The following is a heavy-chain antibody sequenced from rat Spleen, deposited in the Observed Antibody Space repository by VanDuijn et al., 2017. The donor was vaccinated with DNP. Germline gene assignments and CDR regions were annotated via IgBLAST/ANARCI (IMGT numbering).Heavy chain of an antibody. V-gene: IGHV5-25*01. CDR3: AREQHFHFDY. D-gene: IGHD1-10*01. J-gene: IGHJ2*01. CDR1: GFTFSNYY. CDR2: ISHSDGTT. Sequence: EVQLVESGGGLVQPGRSMKLSCAASGFTFSNYYMAWVRQASTKGLEWVAIISHSDGTTYYSDSVRGRFTISRDNAQSSLQLQMNSLKSEDTATYYCAREQHFHFDYWGQGVTVTVSS.